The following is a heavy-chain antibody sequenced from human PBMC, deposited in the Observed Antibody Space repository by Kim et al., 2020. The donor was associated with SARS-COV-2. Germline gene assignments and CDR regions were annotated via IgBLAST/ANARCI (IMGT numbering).Heavy chain of an antibody. V-gene: IGHV3-30*09. CDR3: ATEYSTSSGRYFDY. Sequence: ADSRKGPSALSRENSKNTLFLQMNSLRAEDTPVYYCATEYSTSSGRYFDYWGQGTLVTVSS. J-gene: IGHJ4*02. D-gene: IGHD6-6*01.